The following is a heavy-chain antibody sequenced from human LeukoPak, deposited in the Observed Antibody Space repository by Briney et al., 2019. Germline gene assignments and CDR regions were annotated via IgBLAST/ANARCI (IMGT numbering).Heavy chain of an antibody. CDR2: TKSKTDGGTT. CDR3: TTGRSYYDSSGYLYYFDY. D-gene: IGHD3-22*01. V-gene: IGHV3-15*01. Sequence: GGSLGLSCAASGFTSSNAWMSWVRQAPGKGPEWVGRTKSKTDGGTTDYAAPVKGRFTISRDDSKNTLYLQMNSLKTEDTAVYYCTTGRSYYDSSGYLYYFDYWGQGTLVTVSS. J-gene: IGHJ4*02. CDR1: GFTSSNAW.